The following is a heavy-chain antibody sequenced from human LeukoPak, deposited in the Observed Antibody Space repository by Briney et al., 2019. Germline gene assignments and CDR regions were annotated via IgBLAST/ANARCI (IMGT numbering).Heavy chain of an antibody. D-gene: IGHD3-9*01. J-gene: IGHJ5*02. Sequence: SQTLSLTCTVSGGSLSTGGYYWSWIRQHPGKGLEWIGYIYYSGSTYYNPSLKSRVTISVDTSKNQFSLKLSSVTAADTAVYYCARDQVMYEILTPGGWFDPWGQGTLVTVSS. CDR1: GGSLSTGGYY. CDR3: ARDQVMYEILTPGGWFDP. CDR2: IYYSGST. V-gene: IGHV4-30-4*08.